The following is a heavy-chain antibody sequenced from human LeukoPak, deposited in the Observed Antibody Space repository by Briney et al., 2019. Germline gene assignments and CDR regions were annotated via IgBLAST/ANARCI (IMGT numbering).Heavy chain of an antibody. Sequence: GSLRLSCVASGFTFGSFWMSWVRQAPGKGLEWVAALSHDGNNEFYADSVKGRFTISRDNSKNTLYLQMNSLRAGDTAAFYCAKDNYYGSSAVIDYWGQGTLVTVSS. J-gene: IGHJ4*02. CDR3: AKDNYYGSSAVIDY. CDR2: LSHDGNNE. D-gene: IGHD3-22*01. CDR1: GFTFGSFW. V-gene: IGHV3-30*18.